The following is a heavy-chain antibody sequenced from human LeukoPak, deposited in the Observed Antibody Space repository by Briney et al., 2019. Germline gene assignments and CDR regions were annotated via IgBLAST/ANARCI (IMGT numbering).Heavy chain of an antibody. D-gene: IGHD2-15*01. V-gene: IGHV3-11*06. CDR2: ISSSSSYI. CDR1: GFTFSDYY. J-gene: IGHJ4*02. Sequence: GGSLRLSCAASGFTFSDYYMSWIRQAPGKGLEWVSSISSSSSYIYYADSVKGRFTISRDNAKNSLYLQMNSLRAEDTAVYYCARLRVGGSCYVLDYWGQGTLVTVSS. CDR3: ARLRVGGSCYVLDY.